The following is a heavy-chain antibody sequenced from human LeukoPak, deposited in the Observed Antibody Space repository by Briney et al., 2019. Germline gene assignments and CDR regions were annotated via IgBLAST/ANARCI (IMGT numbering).Heavy chain of an antibody. CDR3: AKDLFGPLDY. CDR1: GFTVSSNY. CDR2: IYSGGST. V-gene: IGHV3-53*01. Sequence: PGGSLRLSCAASGFTVSSNYMSWVRQAPGKGLEWVSVIYSGGSTYYADSVKGRFTISRDNSKNTLYLQMDSLRAEDTAVYYCAKDLFGPLDYWGQGTLVTVSS. J-gene: IGHJ4*02. D-gene: IGHD3-16*01.